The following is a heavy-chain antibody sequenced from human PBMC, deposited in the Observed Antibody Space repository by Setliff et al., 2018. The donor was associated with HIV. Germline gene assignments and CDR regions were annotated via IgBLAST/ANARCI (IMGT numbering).Heavy chain of an antibody. Sequence: SVKVSCKASGGTFSSYAISWVRQAPGQGLEWMGGLIPIFGTANYAQKFQGRVTITTDESTSTAYMELSSLRSEDTAVYYCARDDPDCSGGSCPFDYWGQGTLVTVSS. J-gene: IGHJ4*02. CDR3: ARDDPDCSGGSCPFDY. D-gene: IGHD2-15*01. V-gene: IGHV1-69*05. CDR2: LIPIFGTA. CDR1: GGTFSSYA.